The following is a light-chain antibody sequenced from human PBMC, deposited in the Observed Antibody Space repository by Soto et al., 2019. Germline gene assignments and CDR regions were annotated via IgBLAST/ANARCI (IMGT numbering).Light chain of an antibody. CDR2: KAS. Sequence: DIQMTQSPSTLSGSVGDRVTITCRASQTISSWLAWYQQKPGKAPKLLIYKASTLKSGVPSRFSGSGSGTHFTLTISSLQPEDFATYYCQHIHSIPITFGQGTRLEIK. V-gene: IGKV1-5*03. CDR1: QTISSW. CDR3: QHIHSIPIT. J-gene: IGKJ5*01.